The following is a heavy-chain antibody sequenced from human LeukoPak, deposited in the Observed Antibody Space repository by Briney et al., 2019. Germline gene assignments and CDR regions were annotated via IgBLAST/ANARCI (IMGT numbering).Heavy chain of an antibody. CDR2: ISGSGGST. Sequence: GGSLTLSCAASGFTFSSYAMSWVRQAPGKGLEWVSAISGSGGSTYYADSVKGRFTISRDNSKNTLYLQMNSLRAEDTAVYYCAKLDTAMVTPDYWGQGTLVTVSS. CDR3: AKLDTAMVTPDY. J-gene: IGHJ4*02. CDR1: GFTFSSYA. D-gene: IGHD5-18*01. V-gene: IGHV3-23*01.